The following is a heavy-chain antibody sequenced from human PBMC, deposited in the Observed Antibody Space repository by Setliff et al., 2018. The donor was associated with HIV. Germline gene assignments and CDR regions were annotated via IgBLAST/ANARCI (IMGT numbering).Heavy chain of an antibody. CDR1: GFTFSSYS. J-gene: IGHJ6*03. CDR2: ISSSSSYT. Sequence: GGSLRLSCAASGFTFSSYSMNWVRQAPGKGLEWVSYISSSSSYTHYADSVKGRFTISRDNVKNSLYLQMNSLRAEDTAVYYCARTDDDYGDYPGYYYYYYYYMDVWGKGTTVTVSS. D-gene: IGHD4-17*01. V-gene: IGHV3-21*01. CDR3: ARTDDDYGDYPGYYYYYYYYMDV.